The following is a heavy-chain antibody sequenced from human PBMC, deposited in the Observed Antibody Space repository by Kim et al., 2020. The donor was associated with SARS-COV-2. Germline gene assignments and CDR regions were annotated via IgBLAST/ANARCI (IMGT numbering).Heavy chain of an antibody. CDR1: GGSFSGYY. CDR3: ARVGRGYRPNFDY. V-gene: IGHV4-34*01. CDR2: INHSGST. J-gene: IGHJ4*02. Sequence: SETLSLTCAVYGGSFSGYYWSWIRQPPGKGLEWIGEINHSGSTNYNPSLKSRVTISVDTSKNQFSLKLSSVTAADTAVYYCARVGRGYRPNFDYWGQGTLVTVSS. D-gene: IGHD3-22*01.